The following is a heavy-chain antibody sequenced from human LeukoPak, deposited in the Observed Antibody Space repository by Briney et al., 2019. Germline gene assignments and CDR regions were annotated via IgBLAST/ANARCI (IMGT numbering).Heavy chain of an antibody. Sequence: SETLSLTCAVYGGSFSGYYWSWIRRPPGKGLEWIGEINHSGSTNYNPSLKSRVTISVDTSKNQFSLKLSSVTAADTAVYYCARVWRFGDYGGNWFDPWGQGTLVTVSS. V-gene: IGHV4-34*01. D-gene: IGHD4-17*01. CDR2: INHSGST. CDR3: ARVWRFGDYGGNWFDP. CDR1: GGSFSGYY. J-gene: IGHJ5*02.